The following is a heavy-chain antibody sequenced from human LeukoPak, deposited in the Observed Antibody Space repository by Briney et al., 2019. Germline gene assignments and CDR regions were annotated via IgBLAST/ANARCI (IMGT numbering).Heavy chain of an antibody. CDR3: AKDPPIAVAGTVDY. V-gene: IGHV3-23*01. Sequence: PGGSLRLSCAASGFSVSNNHMSWVRQAPGKGLEWVSAISGSGGSTYYADSVKGRFTISRDNSKNTLYLQMNSLRAEDTAVYYCAKDPPIAVAGTVDYWGQGTLVTVSS. D-gene: IGHD6-19*01. CDR2: ISGSGGST. CDR1: GFSVSNNH. J-gene: IGHJ4*02.